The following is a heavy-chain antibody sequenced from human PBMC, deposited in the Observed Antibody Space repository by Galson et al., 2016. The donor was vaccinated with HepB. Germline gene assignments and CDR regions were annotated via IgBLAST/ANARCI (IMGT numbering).Heavy chain of an antibody. D-gene: IGHD2-2*01. V-gene: IGHV5-10-1*01. CDR3: ARRVLIPTAPPVFWFDP. J-gene: IGHJ5*02. Sequence: QSGAEVKKPGESLRISCKGSGYSFTNYWISWVRQMPGKGLEWMGRIDPSDSYTDYSPSFQGHVTISADKSINTAYLQWRSLQASDTAMYYCARRVLIPTAPPVFWFDPWGQGTLVTVSS. CDR1: GYSFTNYW. CDR2: IDPSDSYT.